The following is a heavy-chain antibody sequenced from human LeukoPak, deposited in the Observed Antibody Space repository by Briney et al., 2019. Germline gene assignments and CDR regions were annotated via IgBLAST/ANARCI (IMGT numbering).Heavy chain of an antibody. CDR3: ARHYYHCSGGSCAEGFDY. D-gene: IGHD2-15*01. CDR2: IYNNGNT. V-gene: IGHV4-4*07. Sequence: SETLSLTCSVSGGSISSHYWTWIRQPAGKGLEWIGRIYNNGNTNYNPSLKSRVTMSVDTSNNHFSLKLTSVTAADTAVYYCARHYYHCSGGSCAEGFDYWGQGTLVTVSS. J-gene: IGHJ4*02. CDR1: GGSISSHY.